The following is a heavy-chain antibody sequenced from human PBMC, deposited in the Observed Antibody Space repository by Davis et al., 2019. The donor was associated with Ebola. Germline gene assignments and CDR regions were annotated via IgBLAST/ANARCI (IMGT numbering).Heavy chain of an antibody. V-gene: IGHV3-7*01. CDR2: IKQDGSEK. J-gene: IGHJ5*02. CDR3: ARESWMDDPTLDP. D-gene: IGHD1-1*01. Sequence: GESLKISCAASGFTFSSYWMSWVRQAPGKGLEWVANIKQDGSEKYYVDSVKGRFTISRDNAKNSLYLQMNSLRAEDTAVYYCARESWMDDPTLDPWGQGTLVTVSS. CDR1: GFTFSSYW.